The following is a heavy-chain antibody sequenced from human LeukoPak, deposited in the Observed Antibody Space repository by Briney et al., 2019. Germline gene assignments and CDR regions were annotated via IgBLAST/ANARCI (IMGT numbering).Heavy chain of an antibody. CDR3: ARDAGNYDSGTSRFDY. Sequence: PGRSLRLSCAASGFTFTSSGFYWVRQAPGKGLEWVALIWYDGSKKYYADSVKGRFTISRDNSKSTLYLQMNSLRAEDTALYYCARDAGNYDSGTSRFDYWGQGTLVTLSS. CDR1: GFTFTSSG. J-gene: IGHJ4*02. D-gene: IGHD3-10*01. V-gene: IGHV3-33*01. CDR2: IWYDGSKK.